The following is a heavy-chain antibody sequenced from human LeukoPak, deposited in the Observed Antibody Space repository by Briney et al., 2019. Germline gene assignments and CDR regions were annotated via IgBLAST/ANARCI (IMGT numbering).Heavy chain of an antibody. D-gene: IGHD2-2*01. V-gene: IGHV1-2*02. CDR1: GYTFTGYY. J-gene: IGHJ6*03. Sequence: GASVKVSCKASGYTFTGYYMHWVRQAPGQGLERMGWINPNSGGTNYAQKFQGRVTMTRNTSISTAYMELSRLRSDDTAVYYCARGKVVPRRYYYYYMDVWGKGTTVTVSS. CDR3: ARGKVVPRRYYYYYMDV. CDR2: INPNSGGT.